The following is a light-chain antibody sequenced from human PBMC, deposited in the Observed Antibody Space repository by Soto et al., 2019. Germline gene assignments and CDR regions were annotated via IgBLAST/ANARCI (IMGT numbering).Light chain of an antibody. Sequence: DIQMTQSPSTLSASVGDRVTITCRASQSISSWLAWYQQKPGKAPKLLIHKASTLETGVPSRFSGSESGTDFTLTISSLQPDDFAIYYCQQYNTYPWTFGQGTKVEIK. J-gene: IGKJ1*01. CDR2: KAS. CDR1: QSISSW. CDR3: QQYNTYPWT. V-gene: IGKV1-5*03.